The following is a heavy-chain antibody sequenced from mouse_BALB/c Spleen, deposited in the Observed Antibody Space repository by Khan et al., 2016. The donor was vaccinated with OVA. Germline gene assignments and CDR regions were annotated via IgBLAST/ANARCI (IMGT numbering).Heavy chain of an antibody. V-gene: IGHV2-6*02. CDR3: ARNTQMITTVMDY. CDR1: GFSLTSYG. J-gene: IGHJ4*01. Sequence: QMQLEESGPGLVAPSQSLSITCTVSGFSLTSYGVHWVRQPPGKGLEWLVVIWSDGKTTYNSTLKSRLSISKDNSKRQVFLKMNSLQTDDTAMYYCARNTQMITTVMDYWGQGTSVTVSS. D-gene: IGHD2-4*01. CDR2: IWSDGKT.